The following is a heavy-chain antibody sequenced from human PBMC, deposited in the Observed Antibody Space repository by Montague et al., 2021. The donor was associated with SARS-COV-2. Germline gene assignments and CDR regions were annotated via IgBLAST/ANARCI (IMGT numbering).Heavy chain of an antibody. CDR3: ARVPYSSSGFFYYYGIDV. Sequence: SXTLSLTCTVPGGSISSYYWSWIRQPPGKGLEWIGHIYYSGSANYNPSLKSRVTTSVDTSKNQFSLKLSSVTAADTAVYYCARVPYSSSGFFYYYGIDVWGQGTTVTVSS. D-gene: IGHD6-6*01. V-gene: IGHV4-59*13. CDR2: IYYSGSA. CDR1: GGSISSYY. J-gene: IGHJ6*02.